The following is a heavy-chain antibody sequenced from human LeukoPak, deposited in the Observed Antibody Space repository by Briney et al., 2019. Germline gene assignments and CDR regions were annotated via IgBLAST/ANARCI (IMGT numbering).Heavy chain of an antibody. CDR3: SSRDQSRTDVVPPDY. CDR1: GASVSSDNW. D-gene: IGHD5-24*01. Sequence: SETLSLTCVVSGASVSSDNWWTWVRHPPGKGLEWIGEIHQRGNTNYNPSLMGRVTISIDKSRNYLSLNLRYVTAADTAVYYCSSRDQSRTDVVPPDYWGQGILVTVSS. J-gene: IGHJ4*02. V-gene: IGHV4/OR15-8*02. CDR2: IHQRGNT.